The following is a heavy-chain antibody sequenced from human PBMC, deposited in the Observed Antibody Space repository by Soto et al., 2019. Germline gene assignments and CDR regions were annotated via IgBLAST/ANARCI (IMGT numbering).Heavy chain of an antibody. J-gene: IGHJ2*01. D-gene: IGHD6-13*01. CDR3: ARAPKQQLPPYWYFDL. V-gene: IGHV3-30-3*01. CDR2: ISYDGSNK. Sequence: GGSLRLSCAASGFTFSSYAMHWVRQAPGKGLEWVAVISYDGSNKYYADSVKGRFTISRDNSKNTLYLQMNSLRAEDTAVYYCARAPKQQLPPYWYFDLWGRGTLVTVSS. CDR1: GFTFSSYA.